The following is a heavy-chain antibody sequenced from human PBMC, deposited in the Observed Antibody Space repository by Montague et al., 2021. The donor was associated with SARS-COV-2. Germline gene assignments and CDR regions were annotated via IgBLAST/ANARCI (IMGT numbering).Heavy chain of an antibody. Sequence: SETLSLTCAVHGGSFSTYYWNWIRKPPAKGLEWVGEIHNGGSTNXNQSLKIRVTISADTSKNKFSLTLTSVAAADTAVYYCARLGDGVVPSAILGVGPYYSYYYMDVWGKGTTVTVSS. J-gene: IGHJ6*03. CDR3: ARLGDGVVPSAILGVGPYYSYYYMDV. CDR2: IHNGGST. CDR1: GGSFSTYY. V-gene: IGHV4-34*01. D-gene: IGHD2-2*02.